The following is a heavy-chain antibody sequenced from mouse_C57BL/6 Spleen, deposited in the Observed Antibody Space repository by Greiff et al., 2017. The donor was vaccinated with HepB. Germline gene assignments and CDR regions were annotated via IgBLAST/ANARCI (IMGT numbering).Heavy chain of an antibody. CDR2: IYPGDGDT. Sequence: VQLQQSGAELVKPGASVKISCKASGYAFSSYWMHWVKQRPGQGLEWIGQIYPGDGDTNYNGKFKGKATLTADKSSSTAYMQLSSLTSEDSAVYFCARGRYYAMDYWGQGASVTVAS. CDR1: GYAFSSYW. V-gene: IGHV1-80*01. CDR3: ARGRYYAMDY. J-gene: IGHJ4*01.